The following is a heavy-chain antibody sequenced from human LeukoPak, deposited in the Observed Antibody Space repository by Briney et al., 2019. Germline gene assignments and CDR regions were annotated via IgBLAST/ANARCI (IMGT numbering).Heavy chain of an antibody. CDR2: IYRSGTT. J-gene: IGHJ4*02. CDR1: GGSISSGDYS. V-gene: IGHV4-30-2*01. CDR3: ARGDQGIDY. D-gene: IGHD2-2*01. Sequence: SETLSLTCDVSGGSISSGDYSWNWIRQPPGKGLEWIGNIYRSGTTYYNPSLKSQVTISLDRSKNQFSLKLSSVTAADTAVYHCARGDQGIDYWGQGTLVTVSS.